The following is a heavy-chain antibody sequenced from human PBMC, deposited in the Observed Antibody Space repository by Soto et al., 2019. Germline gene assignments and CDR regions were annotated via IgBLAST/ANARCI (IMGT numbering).Heavy chain of an antibody. Sequence: VSDGYSCSHYGRWIRQPAGKGLEWIGRIYTSGSTNYNPSLKSRVTMSVDTSKNQFSLKLSSVTAADTAVYYCARSLLTSSWYAGSWGQGILVSVSS. V-gene: IGHV4-4*07. CDR1: DGYSCSHY. D-gene: IGHD6-13*01. CDR3: ARSLLTSSWYAGS. J-gene: IGHJ5*02. CDR2: IYTSGST.